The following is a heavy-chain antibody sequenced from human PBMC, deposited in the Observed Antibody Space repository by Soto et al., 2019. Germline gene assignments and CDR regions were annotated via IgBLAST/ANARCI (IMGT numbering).Heavy chain of an antibody. V-gene: IGHV4-4*02. D-gene: IGHD5-12*01. J-gene: IGHJ4*02. CDR2: LHHGGST. Sequence: SETLSLTCDVSRYSVNNNNWWSWVRQPPGGGLEWIGELHHGGSTNYNPSLESRATFSVDISKNQFFLKLSSVTAADTAVYYCTKNSAYALDYWGQGTLVTVSS. CDR1: RYSVNNNNW. CDR3: TKNSAYALDY.